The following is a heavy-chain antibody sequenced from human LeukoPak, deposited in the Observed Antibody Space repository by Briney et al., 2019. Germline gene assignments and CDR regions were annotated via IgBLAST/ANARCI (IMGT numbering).Heavy chain of an antibody. CDR1: GYTFTGYY. D-gene: IGHD2-15*01. CDR2: INPNSGGT. CDR3: AREVVVAATGFDY. Sequence: ASVKVSCKASGYTFTGYYMHWVRQAPGQGLEWMGWINPNSGGTNYAQKFQGRVTMTRDTSISTAYMELSRLRSDDTAVYYCAREVVVAATGFDYRGQGTLVTVSS. J-gene: IGHJ4*02. V-gene: IGHV1-2*02.